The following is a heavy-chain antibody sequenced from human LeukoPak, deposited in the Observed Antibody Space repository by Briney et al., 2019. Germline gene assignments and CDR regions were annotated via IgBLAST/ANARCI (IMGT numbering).Heavy chain of an antibody. CDR3: ARVLRGSFAYFEY. V-gene: IGHV4-59*01. J-gene: IGHJ4*02. CDR2: IFHNGHT. Sequence: PSETPSLTCTISGGSISSYYWSWIRQPPGKGLEWIGDIFHNGHTNYNPSLKSRVTMSVDTSKNQFSLKLTSVTAADTAVYYCARVLRGSFAYFEYWGQGTLVTVSS. D-gene: IGHD3-3*01. CDR1: GGSISSYY.